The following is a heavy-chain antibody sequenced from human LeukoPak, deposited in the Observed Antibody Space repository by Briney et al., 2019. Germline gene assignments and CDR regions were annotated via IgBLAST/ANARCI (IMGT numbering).Heavy chain of an antibody. Sequence: ASVKVSCKASGYTFTSYAIHWVRQAPGQRLEWMGWINAGNGNTKYSQKFRGRVTITRDTSASTAYMELSSLRSEDTAVYYCARHTPSGWYAHALDVWGQGTMVAVSS. J-gene: IGHJ3*01. CDR1: GYTFTSYA. CDR3: ARHTPSGWYAHALDV. D-gene: IGHD6-19*01. CDR2: INAGNGNT. V-gene: IGHV1-3*01.